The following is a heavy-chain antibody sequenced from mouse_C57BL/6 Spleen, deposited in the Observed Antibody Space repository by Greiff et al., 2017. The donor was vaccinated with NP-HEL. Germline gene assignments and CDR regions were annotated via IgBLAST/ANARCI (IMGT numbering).Heavy chain of an antibody. CDR1: GYTFTSYW. D-gene: IGHD1-1*01. V-gene: IGHV1-69*01. J-gene: IGHJ4*01. CDR2: IDPSDSYT. Sequence: QVQLQQPGAELVMPGASVKLSCKASGYTFTSYWMHWVKQRPGQGLEWIGEIDPSDSYTNYNQKFKGKSTLTVDKSSSTAYMQLSSLTSEDSAVYYCASGSSSYYAMDYWGQGTSVTVSS. CDR3: ASGSSSYYAMDY.